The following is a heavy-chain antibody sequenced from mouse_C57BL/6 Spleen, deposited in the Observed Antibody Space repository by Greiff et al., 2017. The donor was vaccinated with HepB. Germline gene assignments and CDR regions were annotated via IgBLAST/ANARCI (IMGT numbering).Heavy chain of an antibody. CDR2: IYPGDGDT. Sequence: VQLQQSGAELVKPGASVKISCKASGYAFSSYWMNWVKQRPGKGLEWIGQIYPGDGDTNYNGKFKGKATLTADKSSSTAYMQLSSLTSEDSAVYFCARFGTTVVATDDYWGQGTTLTVSS. D-gene: IGHD1-1*01. V-gene: IGHV1-80*01. CDR3: ARFGTTVVATDDY. J-gene: IGHJ2*01. CDR1: GYAFSSYW.